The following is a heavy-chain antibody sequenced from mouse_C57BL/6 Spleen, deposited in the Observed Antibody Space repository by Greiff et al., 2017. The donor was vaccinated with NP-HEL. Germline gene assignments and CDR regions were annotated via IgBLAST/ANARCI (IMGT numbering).Heavy chain of an antibody. Sequence: EVQLQQSGPELVKPGASVKISCKASGYTFTDYYMNWVKQSHGKSLEWIGDINPNNGGTSYNQKFKGKATLTVDKSSSTAYMELRSLTSEDSAVYYCARPYYDYDWCAYWGQGTLVTVSA. V-gene: IGHV1-26*01. CDR1: GYTFTDYY. J-gene: IGHJ3*01. D-gene: IGHD2-4*01. CDR3: ARPYYDYDWCAY. CDR2: INPNNGGT.